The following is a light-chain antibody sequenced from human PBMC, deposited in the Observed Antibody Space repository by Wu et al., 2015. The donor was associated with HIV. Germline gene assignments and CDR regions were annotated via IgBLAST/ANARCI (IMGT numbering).Light chain of an antibody. CDR1: QNITKY. CDR2: DAS. Sequence: EIVLTQSPGTLSISSGERATLSCRASQNITKYLAWYQQRLGQPPRLLIYDASTRAPGVPARFRGSGAGTDFTLTIDSLEPEDFAVYYCQQRTTSIAFGQGTRLDLK. CDR3: QQRTTSIA. V-gene: IGKV3-11*01. J-gene: IGKJ5*01.